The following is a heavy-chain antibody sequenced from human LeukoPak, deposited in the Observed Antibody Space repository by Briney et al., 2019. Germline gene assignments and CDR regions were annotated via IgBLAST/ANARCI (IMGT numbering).Heavy chain of an antibody. V-gene: IGHV3-7*01. CDR2: IKQSGRER. Sequence: GGSLRLSCAASGFAFSSHYMTWVRQAPGKGLEWVATIKQSGRERYYVDSVKGRFTISRADAKSSVYLQMNSLRADDTAVYYCARGQQMVLWFDPWGQGTLVTVSS. J-gene: IGHJ5*02. CDR1: GFAFSSHY. CDR3: ARGQQMVLWFDP. D-gene: IGHD6-13*01.